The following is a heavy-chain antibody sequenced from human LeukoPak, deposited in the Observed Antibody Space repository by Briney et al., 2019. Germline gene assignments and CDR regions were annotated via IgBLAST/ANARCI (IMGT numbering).Heavy chain of an antibody. Sequence: GESLKISCKASGYSFSSYWIGWVRQMPGKGLEWMGIIYPGDSDTRYSPSFQGQVTISADKSVSTAYLQWSSLKAPDTAMYYCARPHGSSLPRVFDYWGQGTLVTVSS. CDR1: GYSFSSYW. CDR2: IYPGDSDT. J-gene: IGHJ4*02. CDR3: ARPHGSSLPRVFDY. V-gene: IGHV5-51*01. D-gene: IGHD6-6*01.